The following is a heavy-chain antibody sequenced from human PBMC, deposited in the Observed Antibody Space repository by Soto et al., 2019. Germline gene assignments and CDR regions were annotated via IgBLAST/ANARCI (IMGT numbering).Heavy chain of an antibody. CDR1: GYSLTNIW. D-gene: IGHD6-6*01. CDR3: ARLMKPFSIAARYSYYYYYYGMDV. Sequence: GESLKISCKGSGYSLTNIWIHWVRQMPGKGLEWMGRIDPSDSYTNYSPSFQGHVTISADKSISTAYLQWSSLKASDTAMYHCARLMKPFSIAARYSYYYYYYGMDVWGQGTTVTVSS. V-gene: IGHV5-10-1*01. J-gene: IGHJ6*02. CDR2: IDPSDSYT.